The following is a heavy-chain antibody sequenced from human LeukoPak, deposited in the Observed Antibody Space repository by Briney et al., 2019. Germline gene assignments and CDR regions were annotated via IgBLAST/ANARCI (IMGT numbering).Heavy chain of an antibody. J-gene: IGHJ4*02. V-gene: IGHV4-39*01. Sequence: PSETLSLTCTVSGGSISSRDYYWGWIRQPPGKGLEWIATIYYSGSTYYNPSLKSRVTISVDTSKNQYSLKLSSVTAADTAVYYCARYNAGRGYFDYWGQGTLVTVSS. D-gene: IGHD1-14*01. CDR1: GGSISSRDYY. CDR3: ARYNAGRGYFDY. CDR2: IYYSGST.